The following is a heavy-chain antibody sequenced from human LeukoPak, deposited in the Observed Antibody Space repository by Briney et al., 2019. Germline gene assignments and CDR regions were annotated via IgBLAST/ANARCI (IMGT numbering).Heavy chain of an antibody. Sequence: SETLSLTCAVYGGSFSGYYWSWIRQPPGKGLEWIGEINHSGSTNYNPSLKSRVTISVDTSKNQFSLKLSSVTAADTAVYYCTRATDSRRYAFDIWGQGTVVTVSS. CDR3: TRATDSRRYAFDI. CDR1: GGSFSGYY. V-gene: IGHV4-34*01. CDR2: INHSGST. D-gene: IGHD1-14*01. J-gene: IGHJ3*02.